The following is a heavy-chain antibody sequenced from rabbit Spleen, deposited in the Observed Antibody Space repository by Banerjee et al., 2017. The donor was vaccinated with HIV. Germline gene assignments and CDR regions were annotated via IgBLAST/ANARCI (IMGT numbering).Heavy chain of an antibody. J-gene: IGHJ4*01. V-gene: IGHV1S45*01. D-gene: IGHD4-2*01. Sequence: QEQLVESGGGLVQPGGSLKLSCKASGFDFSGYGMSWVRQAPGKGLEWIACIYTGGSGSTAYASWAKGRFTISITSSTTVTLQVTSLTVADTATYFCARDAGTYDYIDGYFNLWGPGTLVTVS. CDR3: ARDAGTYDYIDGYFNL. CDR1: GFDFSGYG. CDR2: IYTGGSGST.